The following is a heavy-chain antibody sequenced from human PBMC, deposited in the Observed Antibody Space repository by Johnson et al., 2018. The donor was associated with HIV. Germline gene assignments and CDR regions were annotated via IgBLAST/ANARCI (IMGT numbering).Heavy chain of an antibody. D-gene: IGHD2-21*02. J-gene: IGHJ3*02. CDR3: GGEMTHDDAFDI. Sequence: EVQLVESGGGLVQPGGSLGLFCSASGFTFSSYWMSWVRQAPGKGLEWVSGISWNSGSIGYADSVKGRFTISRDNAKKSLYLQMNSLRAEDTAVYYCGGEMTHDDAFDILGQGTMVTVSS. CDR1: GFTFSSYW. CDR2: ISWNSGSI. V-gene: IGHV3-48*04.